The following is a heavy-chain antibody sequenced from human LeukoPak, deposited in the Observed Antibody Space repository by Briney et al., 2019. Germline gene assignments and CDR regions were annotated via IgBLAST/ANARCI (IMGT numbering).Heavy chain of an antibody. V-gene: IGHV4-38-2*02. CDR3: ARVGYYPDYYMDV. J-gene: IGHJ6*03. Sequence: SETLSLTCTASGYSISSGYYWGWIRQPPGKGLEWIGTIFHSGSTYSNPSIKSRVTISVDTSKNQFSLNLSSVTAADTAVYYCARVGYYPDYYMDVWGKGTTVTISS. CDR2: IFHSGST. D-gene: IGHD2-21*01. CDR1: GYSISSGYY.